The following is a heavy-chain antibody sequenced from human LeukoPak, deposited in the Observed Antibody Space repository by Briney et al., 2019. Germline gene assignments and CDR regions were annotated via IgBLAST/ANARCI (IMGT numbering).Heavy chain of an antibody. CDR3: ARPAGDILTGYLGY. CDR2: IYPGDSDT. J-gene: IGHJ4*02. V-gene: IGHV5-51*01. CDR1: GYSFTTYW. D-gene: IGHD3-9*01. Sequence: GESLQISCKGSGYSFTTYWIGWVRQLPGKGLEWMGIIYPGDSDTRYSPSFQGQVTILADKSISTAYLQWSSLKASDTAMYYCARPAGDILTGYLGYWGQGTLVTVSS.